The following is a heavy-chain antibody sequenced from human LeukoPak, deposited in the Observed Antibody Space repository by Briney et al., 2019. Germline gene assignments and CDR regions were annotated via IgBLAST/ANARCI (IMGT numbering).Heavy chain of an antibody. J-gene: IGHJ6*02. Sequence: GASVKVSCKASGYTFTSYGISWVRQAPGQGLEWMGWISAYNGNTNYAQKLQGRVTMTTDTSTSTAYMELRSLRSDDTAVYYCARDGPGRPTQYYYYGMDVWGQGTTVTVS. CDR1: GYTFTSYG. CDR3: ARDGPGRPTQYYYYGMDV. CDR2: ISAYNGNT. V-gene: IGHV1-18*01.